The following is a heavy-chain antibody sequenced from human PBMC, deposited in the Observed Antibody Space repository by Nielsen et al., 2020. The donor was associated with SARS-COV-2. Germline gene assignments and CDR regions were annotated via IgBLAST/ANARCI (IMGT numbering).Heavy chain of an antibody. Sequence: GESLKISCAASGFTFSSYGMHWVRQAPGKGLEWVAVIWYDGSNKYYADSVKGRFTISRDNSKNTLYLQMNSLRAEDTAVYYCASGSNSYNYYYYYGMDVWGQGTTVTVSS. CDR2: IWYDGSNK. J-gene: IGHJ6*02. CDR3: ASGSNSYNYYYYYGMDV. V-gene: IGHV3-30*02. D-gene: IGHD2-2*01. CDR1: GFTFSSYG.